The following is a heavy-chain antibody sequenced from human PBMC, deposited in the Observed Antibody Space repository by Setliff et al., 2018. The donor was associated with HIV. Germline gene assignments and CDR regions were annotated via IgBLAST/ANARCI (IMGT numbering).Heavy chain of an antibody. CDR1: GGSLNGYS. CDR2: FHATGVT. D-gene: IGHD2-21*01. J-gene: IGHJ3*02. CDR3: ARGAGCLVGAFDI. V-gene: IGHV4-4*07. Sequence: SETLSLTCTVSGGSLNGYSWSWIRQAAGEGLEWVGRFHATGVTNYSPSLKSRVSMSIDKSKSQSSLKLTSMTAADTAVYYCARGAGCLVGAFDIWGQGTMVTVSS.